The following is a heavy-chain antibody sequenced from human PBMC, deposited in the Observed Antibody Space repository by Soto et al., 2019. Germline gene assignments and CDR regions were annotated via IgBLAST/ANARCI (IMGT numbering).Heavy chain of an antibody. J-gene: IGHJ6*02. Sequence: PSETLSLTCSVSGGSISSGYYYWSWIRQPPGKGLEWIGNIYYSGNTYYNPSLKSRLIISIDTSKNQFYLKVGSVTAADTAVYYCARSSLYGMDVWGQGTTVTVSS. CDR3: ARSSLYGMDV. D-gene: IGHD1-1*01. CDR1: GGSISSGYYY. CDR2: IYYSGNT. V-gene: IGHV4-30-4*01.